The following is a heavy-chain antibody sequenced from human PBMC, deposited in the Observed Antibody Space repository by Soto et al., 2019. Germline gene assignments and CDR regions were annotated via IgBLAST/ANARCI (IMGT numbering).Heavy chain of an antibody. CDR3: ASTLRYSSGWGPFYFDY. CDR2: INHSGST. CDR1: GGSFSGYY. J-gene: IGHJ4*02. Sequence: QVQLQQWGAGLLKPSETLSLTCAVYGGSFSGYYWSWIRQPPGKGLEWIGEINHSGSTNYNPSLKSRVTISVDTSKNQFSLQLSSVTAADTAVYYCASTLRYSSGWGPFYFDYWGQGTLVTVSS. V-gene: IGHV4-34*01. D-gene: IGHD6-19*01.